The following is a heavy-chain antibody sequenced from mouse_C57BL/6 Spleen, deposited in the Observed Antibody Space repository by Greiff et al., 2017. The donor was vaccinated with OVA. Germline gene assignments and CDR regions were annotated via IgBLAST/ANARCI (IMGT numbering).Heavy chain of an antibody. D-gene: IGHD1-1*01. J-gene: IGHJ2*01. CDR2: ISYDGSN. CDR1: GYSITSGYY. Sequence: VQLKESGPGLVKPSQSLSLTCSVTGYSITSGYYWNWIRQFPGNKLEWMGYISYDGSNNYNPSLKNRISITRDTSKNQFFLKLNSVTTEDTATYYCARGPDYYGSSYYFDYWGQGTTLTVSS. V-gene: IGHV3-6*01. CDR3: ARGPDYYGSSYYFDY.